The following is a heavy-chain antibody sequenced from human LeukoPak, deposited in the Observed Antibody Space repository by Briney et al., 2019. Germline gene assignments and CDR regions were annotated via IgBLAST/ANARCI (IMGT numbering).Heavy chain of an antibody. CDR1: GASISGTDY. V-gene: IGHV4-38-2*02. Sequence: PSETLSLTCTVSGASISGTDYWGWIRQRPGKGLEWIGRIYHSGSTYYNPSLKSRVTISVDTAKNQFSLKLNSVTAADTAEYYCGRCHYSSNWLFEHWGQGILVSVYS. D-gene: IGHD6-13*01. CDR2: IYHSGST. J-gene: IGHJ4*02. CDR3: GRCHYSSNWLFEH.